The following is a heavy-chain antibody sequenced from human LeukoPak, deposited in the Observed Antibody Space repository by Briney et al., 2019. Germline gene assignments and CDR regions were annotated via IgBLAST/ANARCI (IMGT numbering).Heavy chain of an antibody. CDR3: ARGDNYYGSGSKKFYYYYMDV. CDR1: GGSFSGYY. V-gene: IGHV4-34*01. Sequence: SETLSLTCAVYGGSFSGYYWSWIRQPPGKGLEWIGEINHSGGTNYNPSLKSRVTISVDTSKNQFSLKLSSVTAADTAVYYCARGDNYYGSGSKKFYYYYMDVWGKGTTVTISS. D-gene: IGHD3-10*01. CDR2: INHSGGT. J-gene: IGHJ6*03.